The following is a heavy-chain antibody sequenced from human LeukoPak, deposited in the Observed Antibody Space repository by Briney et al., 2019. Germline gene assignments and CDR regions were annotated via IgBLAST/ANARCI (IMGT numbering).Heavy chain of an antibody. CDR1: GDSVSSNSVT. D-gene: IGHD2-2*01. J-gene: IGHJ5*02. CDR3: ARRLTQYDCFDP. V-gene: IGHV6-1*01. CDR2: TYYRSTWYN. Sequence: SQTLSLTCAISGDSVSSNSVTWNWIRQSPSRGLEWLGRTYYRSTWYNDFAVSVRGRITVNPDTSKNQFSLHLNSVTPEDTAVYYCARRLTQYDCFDPWGQGILVTVSS.